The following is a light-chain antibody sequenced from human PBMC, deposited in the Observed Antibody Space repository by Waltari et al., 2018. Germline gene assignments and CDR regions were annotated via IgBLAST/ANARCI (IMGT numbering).Light chain of an antibody. CDR3: CSYAGSDTHVV. V-gene: IGLV2-23*02. J-gene: IGLJ2*01. CDR1: SSDVGSYNL. Sequence: QSALTQPASVSGSPGLSITISCTGTSSDVGSYNLVSWYQQHPGKAPKVMIYEVNKRPSGLSNRFSGSKSGNTASLTISGLQAEDEADYYCCSYAGSDTHVVFGGGTKLTVL. CDR2: EVN.